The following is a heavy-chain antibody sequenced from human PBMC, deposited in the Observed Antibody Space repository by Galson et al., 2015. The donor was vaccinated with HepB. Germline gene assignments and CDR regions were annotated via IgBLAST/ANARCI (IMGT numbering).Heavy chain of an antibody. J-gene: IGHJ6*03. CDR2: ISAYNGNT. CDR3: ARGEMYYDFWSGYHGSYHYYMDV. CDR1: GYTFTSFG. Sequence: SVKVSCKASGYTFTSFGISWVRQAPGQGLEWMGWISAYNGNTNYAQKLQGRVTMTTDTSTSTAYMKLRSLRSDDTAVYYCARGEMYYDFWSGYHGSYHYYMDVWGKGTTVTVSS. D-gene: IGHD3-3*01. V-gene: IGHV1-18*01.